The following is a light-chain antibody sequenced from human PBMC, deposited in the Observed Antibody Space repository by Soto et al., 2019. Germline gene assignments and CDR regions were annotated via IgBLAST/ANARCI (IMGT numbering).Light chain of an antibody. V-gene: IGKV1-27*01. J-gene: IGKJ1*01. CDR3: QEYNTASRT. CDR1: QGISEY. CDR2: GAS. Sequence: DIQMTQSPTSLSASVGDTVTLTCRTSQGISEYLAWYQQKPGKVPKLLIYGASILQSGVPSRFSGRGSGTLFTLTISSLQPEDFATYYCQEYNTASRTFGQGTKVEIK.